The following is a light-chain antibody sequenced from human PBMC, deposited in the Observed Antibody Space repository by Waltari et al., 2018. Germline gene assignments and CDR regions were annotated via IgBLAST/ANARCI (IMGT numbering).Light chain of an antibody. J-gene: IGLJ7*01. CDR1: SSNIGAGYY. CDR2: ENN. CDR3: SAWDSSLTTVL. V-gene: IGLV1-40*01. Sequence: QSVLTQPPSASGAPGQRVTISCTGSSSNIGAGYYVSWYQHFPGTAPKLLIYENNKRPSGVSDRFSGSKSGTSASLTITGLQSEDEADYHCSAWDSSLTTVLFGGGTRLTVL.